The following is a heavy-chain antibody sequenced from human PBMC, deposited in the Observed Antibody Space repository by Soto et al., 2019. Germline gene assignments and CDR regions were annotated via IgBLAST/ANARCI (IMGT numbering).Heavy chain of an antibody. CDR2: ISGSGGST. CDR1: VFTFSSYA. CDR3: AKVQGNYDSSGYYSY. J-gene: IGHJ4*02. Sequence: WGSLRLSCSASVFTFSSYAMSWFRQAPGKGLEWVSAISGSGGSTYYADSVKGRFTISRDNSKNTLYLQMNSLRAEDTAVYYCAKVQGNYDSSGYYSYWGQGTLVTVSS. V-gene: IGHV3-23*01. D-gene: IGHD3-22*01.